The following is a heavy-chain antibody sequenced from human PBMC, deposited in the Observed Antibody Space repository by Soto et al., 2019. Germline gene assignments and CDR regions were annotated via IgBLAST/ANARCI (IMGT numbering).Heavy chain of an antibody. D-gene: IGHD6-19*01. CDR2: IYHSGST. CDR1: GGSISSGGYS. Sequence: QLQLQESGSGLVKPSQTLSLTCAVSGGSISSGGYSWSWIRQPPGKGLEWIGYIYHSGSTYYNPALKCRVPISVDRSKNQFSLKLSSVTAADTAVYYCASAGGLGAVAADYWGQGTLVTVSS. CDR3: ASAGGLGAVAADY. V-gene: IGHV4-30-2*01. J-gene: IGHJ4*02.